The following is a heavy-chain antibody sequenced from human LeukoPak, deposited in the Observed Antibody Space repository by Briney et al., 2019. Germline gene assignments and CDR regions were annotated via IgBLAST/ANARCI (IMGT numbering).Heavy chain of an antibody. CDR3: GGGHWELLRYNYTDV. D-gene: IGHD1-26*01. V-gene: IGHV4-4*07. Sequence: SETLSLTCTVSGGPITSFYWNWIRQPAGKGLGWIGRIDTSGSTNYNPSLKSRVTISVETSKNQLAWRLRCVISADTAVIYLGGGHWELLRYNYTDVWGKGSTVTV. CDR2: IDTSGST. J-gene: IGHJ6*03. CDR1: GGPITSFY.